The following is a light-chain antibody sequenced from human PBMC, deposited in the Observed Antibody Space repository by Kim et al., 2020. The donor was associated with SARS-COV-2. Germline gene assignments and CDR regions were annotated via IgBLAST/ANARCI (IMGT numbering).Light chain of an antibody. CDR2: KAS. J-gene: IGKJ2*01. Sequence: SASGGDRVTLTCRASQNFSTWWALYQHKPGKPPKLLIYKASTSEGGVPSRFSDSGSETEFTLTISSLQPDDFATYYCQQCKTYPYTFGQETKLEI. CDR3: QQCKTYPYT. V-gene: IGKV1-5*03. CDR1: QNFSTW.